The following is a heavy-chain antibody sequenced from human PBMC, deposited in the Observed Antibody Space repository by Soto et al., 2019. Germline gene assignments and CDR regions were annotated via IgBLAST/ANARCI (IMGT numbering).Heavy chain of an antibody. Sequence: PSETLSLTCNVSGGYISSYYWSWIRQPPGKGLEWIGYIYYSGSTNYNPSLKSRVTISVDTSKNQFSLKLSSVTAADTAVYYCAKRDYGDSFDYWGQGTLVTVSS. V-gene: IGHV4-59*01. CDR3: AKRDYGDSFDY. D-gene: IGHD4-17*01. J-gene: IGHJ4*02. CDR1: GGYISSYY. CDR2: IYYSGST.